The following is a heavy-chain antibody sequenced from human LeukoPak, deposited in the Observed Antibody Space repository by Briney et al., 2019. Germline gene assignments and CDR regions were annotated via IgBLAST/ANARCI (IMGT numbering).Heavy chain of an antibody. CDR3: ARPPVEVGATGYAFDI. Sequence: SETLSLTCTVSGGSISSSSYYWGWIRQPPGKGLEWIGSIYYSGSTYYNPSLKSRVTISVDTSKNQFSLKLSSVTAADTAVYYCARPPVEVGATGYAFDIWGQGTMVTVSS. D-gene: IGHD1-26*01. CDR1: GGSISSSSYY. V-gene: IGHV4-39*01. J-gene: IGHJ3*02. CDR2: IYYSGST.